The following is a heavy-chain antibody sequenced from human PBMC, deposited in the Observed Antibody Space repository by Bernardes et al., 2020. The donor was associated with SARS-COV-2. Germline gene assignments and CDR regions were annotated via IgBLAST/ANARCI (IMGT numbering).Heavy chain of an antibody. D-gene: IGHD3-9*01. V-gene: IGHV3-30*03. CDR2: ISYDGSNK. CDR3: ARVIYFDWLSGGMDV. CDR1: GFTFSSYG. J-gene: IGHJ6*02. Sequence: GGSLRLSCAASGFTFSSYGMHWVRQAPGKGLEWVAVISYDGSNKYYADSVKGRFTISRDNSKNTLYLQMNSLRAEDTAVYYCARVIYFDWLSGGMDVWGQGTTVTVSS.